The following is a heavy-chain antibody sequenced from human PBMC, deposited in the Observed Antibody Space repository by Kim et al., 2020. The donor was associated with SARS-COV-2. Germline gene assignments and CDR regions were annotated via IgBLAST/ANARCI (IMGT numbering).Heavy chain of an antibody. CDR1: GGSISSSSYY. J-gene: IGHJ6*03. Sequence: SETLSLTCTVSGGSISSSSYYWGWIRQPPGKGLEWIGSIYYSGSTYYNPSLKSRVTISVDTSKNQFSLKLSSVTAADTAGYYCARQPVLRYFDWLSDYYMDVWGKGTTVTVSS. V-gene: IGHV4-39*01. CDR2: IYYSGST. D-gene: IGHD3-9*01. CDR3: ARQPVLRYFDWLSDYYMDV.